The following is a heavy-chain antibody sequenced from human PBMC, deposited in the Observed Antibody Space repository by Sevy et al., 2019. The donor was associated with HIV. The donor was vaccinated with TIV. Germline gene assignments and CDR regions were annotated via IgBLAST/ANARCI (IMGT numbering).Heavy chain of an antibody. CDR1: GYNFY. J-gene: IGHJ5*02. CDR3: AGQSLGWYNWFDP. V-gene: IGHV1-2*06. Sequence: ASVKVSCKASGYNFYIHWGRQAPGQGLEWMGRVTPNSGATSYAQKFQDRVAMTMDTSINTANMELSGLKSDDTAIYYCAGQSLGWYNWFDPWGQGTLVTVSS. D-gene: IGHD6-19*01. CDR2: VTPNSGAT.